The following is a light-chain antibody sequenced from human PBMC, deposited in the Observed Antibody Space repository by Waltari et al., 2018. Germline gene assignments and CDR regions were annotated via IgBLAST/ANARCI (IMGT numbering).Light chain of an antibody. J-gene: IGLJ2*01. V-gene: IGLV2-14*01. CDR1: GSDVGGYDY. Sequence: QSALTQPASVSGSPGQAIIISCTGTGSDVGGYDYVSWYQQYPGKAPRLICYDVYTRPSGVSHRFSGSTSDNTASLTISVLQAEDESVYYCSSYTSSGVVFGGGTKLTVL. CDR2: DVY. CDR3: SSYTSSGVV.